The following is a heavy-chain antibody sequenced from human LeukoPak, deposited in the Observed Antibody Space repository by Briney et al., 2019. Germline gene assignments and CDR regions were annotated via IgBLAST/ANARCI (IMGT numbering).Heavy chain of an antibody. J-gene: IGHJ4*02. CDR1: GFTFSTYS. Sequence: PGGSLRLSCAASGFTFSTYSMNWGPQTPGKGVEWVSYISTSSGTMNYADFVKGRFTISRDNAKNSLYLQMNSLRDEDRAVYYCARGHGVYWGQGTLVTVSS. D-gene: IGHD3-3*01. CDR2: ISTSSGTM. CDR3: ARGHGVY. V-gene: IGHV3-48*02.